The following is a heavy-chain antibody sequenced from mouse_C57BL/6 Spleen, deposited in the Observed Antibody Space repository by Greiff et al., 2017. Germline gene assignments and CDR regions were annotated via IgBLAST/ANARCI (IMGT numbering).Heavy chain of an antibody. Sequence: QVQLKQSGAELVKPGASVKLSCKASGYTFTSYWMHWVKQRPGQGLEWIGMIHPNSGSTNYNEKFKSKATLTVDKSSSTAYMQLSSLTSEDSAVYYCARYGSSYDAMDYWGQGTSVTVSS. CDR2: IHPNSGST. V-gene: IGHV1-64*01. CDR1: GYTFTSYW. CDR3: ARYGSSYDAMDY. J-gene: IGHJ4*01. D-gene: IGHD1-1*01.